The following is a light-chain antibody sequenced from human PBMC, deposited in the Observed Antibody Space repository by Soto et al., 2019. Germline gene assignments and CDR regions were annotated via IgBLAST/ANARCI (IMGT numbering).Light chain of an antibody. V-gene: IGLV1-44*01. CDR1: SSNIGSNT. CDR2: SNN. CDR3: APWDDSLNGWV. Sequence: QSVLTQPPSASGTPGQRVTISCSGSSSNIGSNTANWYQQLPGTSPKLLIYSNNQRPSGVPDRFSGSKSGTSASLAISGLQSEDEADYYCAPWDDSLNGWVFGGGTKLTVL. J-gene: IGLJ3*02.